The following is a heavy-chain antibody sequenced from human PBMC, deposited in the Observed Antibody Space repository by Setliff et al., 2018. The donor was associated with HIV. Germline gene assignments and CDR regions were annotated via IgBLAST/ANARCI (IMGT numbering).Heavy chain of an antibody. J-gene: IGHJ4*02. CDR1: GGSFSGYY. CDR3: ASGRGAKGGYDYFGS. D-gene: IGHD5-12*01. V-gene: IGHV4-34*09. Sequence: SETLSLTCAVYGGSFSGYYWSWIRQPPEEGLEWIGEINHSGSTNYNPSLKNRVTISLDTSKSQFSLKLTSVTAADTALYYCASGRGAKGGYDYFGSWGQGTLVTVSS. CDR2: INHSGST.